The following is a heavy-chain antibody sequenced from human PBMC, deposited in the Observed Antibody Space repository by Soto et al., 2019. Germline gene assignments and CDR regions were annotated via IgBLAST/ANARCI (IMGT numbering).Heavy chain of an antibody. CDR3: AKGYSGYDFLSTLDY. CDR2: ISGSGGST. J-gene: IGHJ4*02. D-gene: IGHD5-12*01. CDR1: GFTFSSYA. V-gene: IGHV3-23*01. Sequence: GGSLRLSCAASGFTFSSYAMSWVRQAPGKGLEWVSAISGSGGSTYYADSVKGRFTISRDNSKNTLYLQMNSLRAEDTAVYYCAKGYSGYDFLSTLDYWGKGTLVTVSS.